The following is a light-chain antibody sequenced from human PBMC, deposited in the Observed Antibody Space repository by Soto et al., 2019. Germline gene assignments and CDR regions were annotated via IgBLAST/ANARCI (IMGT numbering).Light chain of an antibody. CDR2: AAS. J-gene: IGKJ1*01. CDR3: RQSNSTLRT. V-gene: IGKV1-39*01. CDR1: QSISSY. Sequence: DIQMTQSPSSLSASVGDRVTITCRASQSISSYLNWYQQKPGKAPKLLIYAASSLQSGVPSRFSGSGSVTDFTLTISSLQPEDFATYYCRQSNSTLRTFGQGTKVEIK.